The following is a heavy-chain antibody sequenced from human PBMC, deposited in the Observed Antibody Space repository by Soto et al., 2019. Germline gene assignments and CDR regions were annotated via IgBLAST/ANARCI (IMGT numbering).Heavy chain of an antibody. D-gene: IGHD2-2*01. J-gene: IGHJ6*02. CDR1: GFTFSSHS. CDR3: ARVPGESQLLWGYYDYGMDV. Sequence: PGGSQRLSCAASGFTFSSHSMNWVRQAPGKGLEWVSSISSSSSYIYYADSVKGRFTISRDNAKNSLHLQKNSLRAEDTAVYYCARVPGESQLLWGYYDYGMDVWGQGATVTVSS. V-gene: IGHV3-21*01. CDR2: ISSSSSYI.